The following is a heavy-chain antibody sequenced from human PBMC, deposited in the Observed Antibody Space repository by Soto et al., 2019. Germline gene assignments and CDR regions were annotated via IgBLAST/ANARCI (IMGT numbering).Heavy chain of an antibody. CDR1: GFTFSSYG. J-gene: IGHJ4*02. Sequence: PGGSLRLSCAASGFTFSSYGMHWVRQAPGKGLEWVSAMSSSGGNIYYADSVKGRFTISRDNSKNTLYLQINSLRAEDTAVYYCARATGADKEDYWGQGTLVTVSS. V-gene: IGHV3-23*01. CDR3: ARATGADKEDY. CDR2: MSSSGGNI. D-gene: IGHD3-10*01.